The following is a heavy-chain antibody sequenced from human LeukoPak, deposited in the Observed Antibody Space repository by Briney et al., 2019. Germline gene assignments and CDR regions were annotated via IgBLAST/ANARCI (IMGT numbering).Heavy chain of an antibody. V-gene: IGHV3-48*03. J-gene: IGHJ4*02. CDR3: ARWGYTSGPGDY. CDR2: ISSTDDTI. CDR1: GFTFSSYE. D-gene: IGHD6-19*01. Sequence: GGSLRLSCAASGFTFSSYEMNWVRQAPGKGLEWVSYISSTDDTIYYADSVKGRFTISRDNAKNSLSLQMNSLRAEDTAVYYCARWGYTSGPGDYWGQGTLVTVSS.